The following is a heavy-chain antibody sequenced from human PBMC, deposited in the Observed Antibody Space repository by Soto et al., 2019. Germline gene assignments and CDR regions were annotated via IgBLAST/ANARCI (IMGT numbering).Heavy chain of an antibody. CDR3: ARHPYGDVDY. D-gene: IGHD4-17*01. J-gene: IGHJ4*02. Sequence: SETLSLTCTVSGGSISSSSYYWGWIRQPPGKGLEWIGSIYYSGSTYYNPSLESRVTISVDTSKNQFSLKLSYVTAADTAVYYCARHPYGDVDYWGQGTLVTVSS. V-gene: IGHV4-39*01. CDR1: GGSISSSSYY. CDR2: IYYSGST.